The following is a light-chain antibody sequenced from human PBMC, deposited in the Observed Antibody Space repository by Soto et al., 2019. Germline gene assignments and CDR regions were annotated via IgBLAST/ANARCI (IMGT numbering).Light chain of an antibody. CDR3: QQRYSWYS. Sequence: EIVLTQSPATLSLSPGERATLSCRASQSVSGYLAWYQQKPGQAPRLLIYDASNRATGVPARFSGSGSGTDFTLTISSLAHEDFAVYYCQQRYSWYSFGQGTKLVIK. J-gene: IGKJ2*03. CDR2: DAS. V-gene: IGKV3-11*01. CDR1: QSVSGY.